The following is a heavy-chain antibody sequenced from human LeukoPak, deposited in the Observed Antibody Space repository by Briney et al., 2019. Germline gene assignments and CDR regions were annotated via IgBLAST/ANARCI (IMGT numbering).Heavy chain of an antibody. CDR2: IIPALDRA. D-gene: IGHD3/OR15-3a*01. V-gene: IGHV1-69*04. CDR3: ARRTDAVDDAFDI. J-gene: IGHJ3*02. Sequence: GASVKVSCKVSGYTSPFYGITWVRQAPGQGLQWMGRIIPALDRANYAHNFQGRLTITADKSTKTAYMELSSLRSEDTGLYFCARRTDAVDDAFDIWGQGTMLTVSS. CDR1: GYTSPFYG.